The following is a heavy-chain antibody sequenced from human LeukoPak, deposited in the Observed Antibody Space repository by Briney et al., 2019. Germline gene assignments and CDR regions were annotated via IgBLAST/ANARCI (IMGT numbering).Heavy chain of an antibody. J-gene: IGHJ4*02. CDR1: GGSFSGYY. CDR3: ARGRIIPGAAAGNFDY. V-gene: IGHV4-34*01. Sequence: SETLSLTCAVYGGSFSGYYWSWIRQPPGKGLEWIGEINHSGSTNYNPSLKSRVTISADTSKNQFSLKLSSVTAADTAVYYCARGRIIPGAAAGNFDYWGQGTLVTVSS. CDR2: INHSGST. D-gene: IGHD6-13*01.